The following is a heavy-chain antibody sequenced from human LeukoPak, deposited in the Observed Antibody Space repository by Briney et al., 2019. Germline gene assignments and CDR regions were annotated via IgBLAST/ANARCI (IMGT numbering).Heavy chain of an antibody. CDR1: GLTFSSYG. D-gene: IGHD3-3*01. CDR2: IRYDGSNK. CDR3: AKGSGYFGQPPYY. V-gene: IGHV3-30*02. Sequence: PGGSLRLSCAASGLTFSSYGMHWVRQAPGKGLEWVAFIRYDGSNKYYADSVKGRFTISRDNSKNTLYLQMNSLRAEDTAVYYCAKGSGYFGQPPYYWGQGTLVTVSS. J-gene: IGHJ4*02.